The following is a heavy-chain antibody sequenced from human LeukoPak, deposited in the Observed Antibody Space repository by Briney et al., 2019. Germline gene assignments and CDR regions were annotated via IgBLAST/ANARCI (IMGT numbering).Heavy chain of an antibody. CDR3: VRDNPRQQGFAY. CDR1: GFTFSIYS. J-gene: IGHJ4*02. V-gene: IGHV3-48*01. CDR2: IGGTHSNI. Sequence: GGSLRLSCAASGFTFSIYSMNWVRQAPGKGLEWVSYIGGTHSNICYADSVKGRFTISRDDAKNSLYLQMNSLRAEDTAVYYCVRDNPRQQGFAYWGQGTLVTVSS. D-gene: IGHD6-13*01.